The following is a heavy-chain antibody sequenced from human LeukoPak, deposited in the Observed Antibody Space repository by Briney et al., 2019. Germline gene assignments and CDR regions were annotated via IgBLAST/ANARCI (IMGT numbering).Heavy chain of an antibody. V-gene: IGHV3-7*01. D-gene: IGHD3-22*01. CDR3: ARDPNQYYYDSSGYYYGY. Sequence: GGSLRLSCAASGFTFSSYWMSWVRQAPGKGLEWVANIKQDGSEKYYVDSVKGRFTISRDNAKNSLYMQMNSLRAEDTAVYYCARDPNQYYYDSSGYYYGYWGQGTLVTVSS. CDR2: IKQDGSEK. CDR1: GFTFSSYW. J-gene: IGHJ4*02.